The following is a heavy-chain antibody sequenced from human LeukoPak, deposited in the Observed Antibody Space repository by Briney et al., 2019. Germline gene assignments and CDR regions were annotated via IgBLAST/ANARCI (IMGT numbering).Heavy chain of an antibody. CDR3: ARGGPAAGRFDY. CDR2: IYSGGST. J-gene: IGHJ4*02. V-gene: IGHV3-66*01. CDR1: GFTVSSNY. Sequence: ECSLRLSCAASGFTVSSNYMSLVRQDPGNELYWVSVIYSGGSTYYADSVKGRFTISRDNSKNTLYLQMNSLRAEDTAVYYCARGGPAAGRFDYWGQGTLVTVSS. D-gene: IGHD6-13*01.